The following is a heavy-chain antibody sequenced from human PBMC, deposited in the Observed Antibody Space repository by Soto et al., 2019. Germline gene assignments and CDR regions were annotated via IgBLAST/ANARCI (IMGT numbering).Heavy chain of an antibody. CDR3: ARDGGLGSLVREWLQNNAFDI. CDR1: GFTFSDYY. D-gene: IGHD5-12*01. Sequence: GGSLRLSCAASGFTFSDYYMSWIRQAPGKGLEWVSYISSSGSTIYYADSVKGRFTISRDNAKNSLYLQMNSLRAEDTAVYYCARDGGLGSLVREWLQNNAFDIWGQGTMVTVSS. J-gene: IGHJ3*02. V-gene: IGHV3-11*01. CDR2: ISSSGSTI.